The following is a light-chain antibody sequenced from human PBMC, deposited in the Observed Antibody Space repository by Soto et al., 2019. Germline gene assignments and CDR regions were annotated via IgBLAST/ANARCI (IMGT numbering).Light chain of an antibody. CDR2: GAS. V-gene: IGKV1-9*01. CDR3: EQLITYPLT. Sequence: DIQLTQSPSFLSAAVGDRVTITCRASQGISNYLAWYQQKPGQAPQLLINGASTLFSGAPSRFSGNGFGTEFSRTISSLQPEGFAAYYCEQLITYPLTFGGGTKVEIK. J-gene: IGKJ4*01. CDR1: QGISNY.